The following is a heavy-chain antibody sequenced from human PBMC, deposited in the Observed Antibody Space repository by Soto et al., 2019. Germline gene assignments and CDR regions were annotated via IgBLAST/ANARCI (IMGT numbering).Heavy chain of an antibody. V-gene: IGHV3-13*04. CDR2: IGTAGDT. Sequence: PGGSLRLSCAASGFTFSSYDMHWVRQATGKGLEWVSAIGTAGDTYYPGSVKGRFTISRDNSKNTVYLQMNSLRVEDTAVYYCASSPGGSGTYFFYYYYYGMDVWGQGTTVTVSS. CDR3: ASSPGGSGTYFFYYYYYGMDV. D-gene: IGHD3-10*01. J-gene: IGHJ6*02. CDR1: GFTFSSYD.